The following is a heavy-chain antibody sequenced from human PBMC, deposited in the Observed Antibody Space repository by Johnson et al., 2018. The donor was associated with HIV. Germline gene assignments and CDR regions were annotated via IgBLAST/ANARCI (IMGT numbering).Heavy chain of an antibody. D-gene: IGHD3-22*01. J-gene: IGHJ3*02. CDR2: ISYDGSNK. CDR1: GFSFSNYA. CDR3: ARDRGYYDSSGGDAFDI. V-gene: IGHV3-30*04. Sequence: QVLLVESGGGVVQPGRSLRLSCAASGFSFSNYAMHWVRQAPGKGLEWVAVISYDGSNKYYADSVKGRVPISRDNSKNTLYLQMNSLRAEETAVYYCARDRGYYDSSGGDAFDIWGQGTMVTVSS.